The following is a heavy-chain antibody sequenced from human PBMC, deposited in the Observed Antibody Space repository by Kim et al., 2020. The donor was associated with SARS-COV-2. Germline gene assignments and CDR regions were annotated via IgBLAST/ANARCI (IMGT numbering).Heavy chain of an antibody. J-gene: IGHJ3*02. Sequence: SETLSLTCTVSGYSISSGYYWGWIRQPPGKGLEWIGSIYHSGSTYYNPSLKSRVTISVDTSKNQFSLKLSSVTAADTAVYYCARDLFWCGYNSVTFDIWG. V-gene: IGHV4-38-2*02. D-gene: IGHD5-12*01. CDR1: GYSISSGYY. CDR2: IYHSGST. CDR3: ARDLFWCGYNSVTFDI.